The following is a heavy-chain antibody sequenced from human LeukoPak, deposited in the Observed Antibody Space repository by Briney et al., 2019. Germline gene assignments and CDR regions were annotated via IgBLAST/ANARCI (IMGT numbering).Heavy chain of an antibody. Sequence: ASVKVSCKASGYTFTNYAMNWVRQAPGQGLQWMGWIDPNTGNPTYAQGFTGRFVFSLDTSVSTTYLQTSSLKPEDTAVYYCARAYQHLGGLSFPGSWGQGTLVTVSS. CDR3: ARAYQHLGGLSFPGS. J-gene: IGHJ5*02. D-gene: IGHD3-16*01. CDR1: GYTFTNYA. CDR2: IDPNTGNP. V-gene: IGHV7-4-1*02.